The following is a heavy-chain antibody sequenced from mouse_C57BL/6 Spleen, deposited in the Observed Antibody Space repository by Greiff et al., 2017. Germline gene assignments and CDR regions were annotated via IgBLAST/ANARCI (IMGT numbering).Heavy chain of an antibody. J-gene: IGHJ2*01. CDR3: TRGDYGSSSDY. D-gene: IGHD1-1*01. CDR1: GYTFTDYE. CDR2: LDPETGGT. V-gene: IGHV1-15*01. Sequence: LQASGAELVRPGASVTLSCKASGYTFTDYEMHWVKQTPVHGLEWIGALDPETGGTAYNQKFKGKAILTADKSSSTAYMELRSLTSEDSAVYYCTRGDYGSSSDYWGQGTTLTVSS.